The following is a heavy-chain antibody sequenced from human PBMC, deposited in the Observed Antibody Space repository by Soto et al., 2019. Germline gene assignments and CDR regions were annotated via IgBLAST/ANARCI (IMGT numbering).Heavy chain of an antibody. D-gene: IGHD2-21*02. Sequence: PHPLSLTPAVYSGSFRGSSWTYIRHLPGRGLEWIGDITHRGDTNYNPSLKSRVPISVDTSKNQFSLRLNSLTAADTAVYYCARAARPGSQFVVTAATANYFDYWGQGTLVTVSS. V-gene: IGHV4-34*01. CDR2: ITHRGDT. J-gene: IGHJ4*02. CDR1: SGSFRGSS. CDR3: ARAARPGSQFVVTAATANYFDY.